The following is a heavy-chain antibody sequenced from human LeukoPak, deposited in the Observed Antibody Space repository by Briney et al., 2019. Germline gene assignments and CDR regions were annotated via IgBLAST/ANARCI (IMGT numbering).Heavy chain of an antibody. CDR1: GYTFTSYG. J-gene: IGHJ4*02. Sequence: PRASVKVSCKASGYTFTSYGISWVRQAPGQGLEWMGWISAYNGNTNYAQKLQGRVTMTTDTSTSTAYMELRSLRSDDTAVYYCARAPLSYYDGSGYFDYWGQGTLVTVSS. D-gene: IGHD3-22*01. CDR2: ISAYNGNT. V-gene: IGHV1-18*01. CDR3: ARAPLSYYDGSGYFDY.